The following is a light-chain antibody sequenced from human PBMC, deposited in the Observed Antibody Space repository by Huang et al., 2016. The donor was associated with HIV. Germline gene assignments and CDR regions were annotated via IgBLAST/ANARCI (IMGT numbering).Light chain of an antibody. CDR1: QSISDY. CDR3: QQSYITPPDT. Sequence: DIQMTQSPSTLSASVGDRITITCRTSQSISDYVNWYQHKAGKAPKLLIYAAANLQSGVPSRFSVSGSGTHFTLTISGLQPEDFATYYCQQSYITPPDTFGQGTKVDIK. CDR2: AAA. V-gene: IGKV1-39*01. J-gene: IGKJ2*01.